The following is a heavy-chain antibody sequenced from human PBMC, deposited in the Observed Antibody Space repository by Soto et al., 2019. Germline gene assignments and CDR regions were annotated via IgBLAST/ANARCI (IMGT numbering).Heavy chain of an antibody. CDR2: ISYDGSNK. D-gene: IGHD3-3*01. CDR1: GFTFSNYA. CDR3: AIADGVAYYYYMDV. V-gene: IGHV3-30-3*01. J-gene: IGHJ6*02. Sequence: GGSLRLSCAASGFTFSNYAMHWVRQAPGKGLEWVAVISYDGSNKFYADSMKGRFTISRDNSKNTLYLQVNSLRAEDTAVYCCAIADGVAYYYYMDVWGQGTTVTVSS.